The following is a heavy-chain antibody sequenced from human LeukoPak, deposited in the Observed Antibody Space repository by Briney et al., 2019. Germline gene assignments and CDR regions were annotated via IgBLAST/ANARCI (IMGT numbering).Heavy chain of an antibody. D-gene: IGHD3-16*01. J-gene: IGHJ3*02. CDR3: ARDLNRGDAFDI. Sequence: GGSLRLSCAASGFSFSGYGMHWVRQAPGKGLEWVAFIRYDGSNEYYADSVKGRFTISRDNSKNTLYLQMNSLRAEDTAVYYCARDLNRGDAFDIWGQGTMVTVSS. CDR1: GFSFSGYG. CDR2: IRYDGSNE. V-gene: IGHV3-30*02.